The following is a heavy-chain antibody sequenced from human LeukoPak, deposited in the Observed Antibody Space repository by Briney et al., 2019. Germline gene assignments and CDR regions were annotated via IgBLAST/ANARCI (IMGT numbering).Heavy chain of an antibody. CDR3: AQGGSEIYYFYHGMDV. D-gene: IGHD3-10*01. V-gene: IGHV3-30*18. J-gene: IGHJ6*02. CDR2: ISYDGSNK. Sequence: GGSLRLSCAASGFTFSSYAIHWVRQAPGKGLEWVTVISYDGSNKYYADSVRGRFTISRDNSKNTLYLQMNSLRAEDTAVYYCAQGGSEIYYFYHGMDVWGRGTTVTVSS. CDR1: GFTFSSYA.